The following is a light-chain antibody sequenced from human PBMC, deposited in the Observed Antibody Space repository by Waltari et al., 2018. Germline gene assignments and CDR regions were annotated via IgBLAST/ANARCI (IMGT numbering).Light chain of an antibody. CDR2: DVT. CDR3: STYTTGVV. V-gene: IGLV2-14*03. J-gene: IGLJ2*01. Sequence: VSWYHHSPGKVVNLLVFDVTPRPSGVSVRFSGSKSGNTSALTISGLQAEDEGDYYCSTYTTGVVFGGGTKLTVL.